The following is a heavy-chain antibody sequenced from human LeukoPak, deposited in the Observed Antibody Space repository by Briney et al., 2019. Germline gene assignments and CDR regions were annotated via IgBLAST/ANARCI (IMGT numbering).Heavy chain of an antibody. CDR3: ARDCDYGNTSHLRCF. CDR2: IHERWT. D-gene: IGHD4-17*01. CDR1: EFTLSTYA. Sequence: GGSLRLSCAASEFTLSTYAMNWVRQAPGKGLEWVSTIHERWTNYADTVKGRFTISIYGYQNTKFLQMTSLRVEDTTIYYCARDCDYGNTSHLRCFWGEGTLVTVSS. V-gene: IGHV3-23*01. J-gene: IGHJ4*02.